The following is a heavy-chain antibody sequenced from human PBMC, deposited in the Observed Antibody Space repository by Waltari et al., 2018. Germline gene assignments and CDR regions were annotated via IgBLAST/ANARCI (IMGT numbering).Heavy chain of an antibody. CDR1: GYTFTGHH. J-gene: IGHJ5*02. Sequence: QVQLVQSGAEVKKPGASVKVPCKASGYTFTGHHLHRLRQAPGQGLEGMGRINPNSGGTNYAQKFQGRVTMTRDTSISTAYMDLSRLRSDDTAVYYCARSYCSGGSCYEGSTNWFDPWGQGTLVTVSS. CDR2: INPNSGGT. CDR3: ARSYCSGGSCYEGSTNWFDP. V-gene: IGHV1-2*06. D-gene: IGHD2-15*01.